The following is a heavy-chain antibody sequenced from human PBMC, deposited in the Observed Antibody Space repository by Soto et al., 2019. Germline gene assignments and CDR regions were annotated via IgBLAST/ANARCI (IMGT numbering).Heavy chain of an antibody. CDR2: ISFDGNNE. CDR3: FDAFDVMDI. CDR1: GFTFSTYG. J-gene: IGHJ6*02. Sequence: QVQLVESGGGVVQPGRSLRLSCEASGFTFSTYGTHWVRQTPGKGLEWLAGISFDGNNEYYAESVKGRFTISRDYSKNTLFLQMNRLRMEDTAVYYCFDAFDVMDIWGQGTTVIVSS. V-gene: IGHV3-30*03. D-gene: IGHD3-9*01.